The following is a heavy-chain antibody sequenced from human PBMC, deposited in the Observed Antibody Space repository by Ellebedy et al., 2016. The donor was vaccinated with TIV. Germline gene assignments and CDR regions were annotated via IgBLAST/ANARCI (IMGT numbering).Heavy chain of an antibody. CDR2: ISYDGSNK. Sequence: GGSLRLSCAASGFTFSSYGMHWVRQAPGKGLEWVAVISYDGSNKYYADSVKGRVTISRDNSKNTLYLQMNSLRAEDTAVYYCAKDWAMGYWGQGTLVTVSS. CDR1: GFTFSSYG. D-gene: IGHD5-18*01. CDR3: AKDWAMGY. V-gene: IGHV3-30*18. J-gene: IGHJ4*02.